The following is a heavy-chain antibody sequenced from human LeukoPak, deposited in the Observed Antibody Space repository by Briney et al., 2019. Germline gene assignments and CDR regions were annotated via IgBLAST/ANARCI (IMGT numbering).Heavy chain of an antibody. Sequence: SETLSLTCTVSGGSLSSYYWSWVRQPAGKGLEWIGRIYTSGSTNYNPSLRSRVTMSVDTSKNQFSLKLSSVTAADTAVCYCAREGGLFGAESIYYYYGMDVWGQGTTVTVSS. D-gene: IGHD3-3*01. CDR1: GGSLSSYY. J-gene: IGHJ6*02. CDR2: IYTSGST. CDR3: AREGGLFGAESIYYYYGMDV. V-gene: IGHV4-4*07.